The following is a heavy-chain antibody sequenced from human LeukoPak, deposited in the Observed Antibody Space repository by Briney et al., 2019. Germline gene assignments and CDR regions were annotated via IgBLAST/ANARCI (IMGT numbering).Heavy chain of an antibody. CDR1: GFTFSSYA. D-gene: IGHD4-17*01. V-gene: IGHV3-23*01. CDR3: AKVSTVTPTFDY. J-gene: IGHJ4*02. CDR2: ISGSGGST. Sequence: GGSLRLSCAASGFTFSSYAMSWVRQAPGKGLEWVSAISGSGGSTYYADSVKGRFTISRDNSKNTLYLQMSSLRAEDTAVYYCAKVSTVTPTFDYWGQGTLVTVSS.